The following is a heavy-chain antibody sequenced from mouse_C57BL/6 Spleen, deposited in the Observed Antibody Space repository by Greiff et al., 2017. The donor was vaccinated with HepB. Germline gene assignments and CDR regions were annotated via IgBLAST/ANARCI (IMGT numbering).Heavy chain of an antibody. Sequence: VQLQQSGPELVKPGASVKISCKASGYAFSSSWMNWVKQGPGKGLEWIGRIYPGDGDTNYNGKFKGKATLTADKSSSTAYMQLSSLTSEDSAVYFCAKGDTIVGDYWGQGTSVTVSS. V-gene: IGHV1-82*01. J-gene: IGHJ4*01. D-gene: IGHD2-12*01. CDR3: AKGDTIVGDY. CDR2: IYPGDGDT. CDR1: GYAFSSSW.